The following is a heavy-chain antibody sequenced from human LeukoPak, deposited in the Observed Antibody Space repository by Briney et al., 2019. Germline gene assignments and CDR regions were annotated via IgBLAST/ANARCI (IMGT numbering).Heavy chain of an antibody. Sequence: PGVSLTLSCAASGCSLSSRWMILFRRLPATGLVSVSHINTDGSYIRYVDSVKGRFTISRDNAKNTLYLQMNSLRPEDTGVYYCTTFGIDWSLSYWGQGALVTVSS. V-gene: IGHV3-74*01. CDR2: INTDGSYI. CDR1: GCSLSSRW. CDR3: TTFGIDWSLSY. D-gene: IGHD3-9*01. J-gene: IGHJ4*02.